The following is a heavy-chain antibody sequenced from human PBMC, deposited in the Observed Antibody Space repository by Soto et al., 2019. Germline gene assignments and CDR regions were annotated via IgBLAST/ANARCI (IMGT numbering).Heavy chain of an antibody. CDR1: GFTFNNAY. V-gene: IGHV3-15*07. CDR2: IKRTIDGGAT. D-gene: IGHD3-16*01. J-gene: IGHJ4*02. CDR3: STDVYAPGHHPDG. Sequence: EVQLVESGGDLVKPGGSLRRSCAGSGFTFNNAYINWVRQAPGKGLEWVGRIKRTIDGGATDYAAPVKGRLTISREDSKSTVSLQMSSLQTDDTAVYYCSTDVYAPGHHPDGWGQGNLVTVSS.